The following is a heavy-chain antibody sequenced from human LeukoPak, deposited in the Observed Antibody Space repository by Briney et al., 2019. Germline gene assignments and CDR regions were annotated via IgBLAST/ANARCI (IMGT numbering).Heavy chain of an antibody. D-gene: IGHD3-3*01. J-gene: IGHJ6*03. V-gene: IGHV1-2*02. CDR1: GYTFTGYY. CDR3: AMLEGWEIYNYYVGV. Sequence: GASVKVSCKASGYTFTGYYMHWVRQAPGQGLEWMGWINPNSGGTNYAQKFQGRVTMTRDTSISTAYMELSRLRSDDTAIYYCAMLEGWEIYNYYVGVCGKGTTVAVS. CDR2: INPNSGGT.